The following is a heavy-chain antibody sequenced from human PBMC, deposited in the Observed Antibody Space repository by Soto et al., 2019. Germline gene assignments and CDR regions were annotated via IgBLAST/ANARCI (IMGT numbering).Heavy chain of an antibody. D-gene: IGHD5-12*01. J-gene: IGHJ5*02. CDR3: AKGDNLGPKTGYAFDP. Sequence: QTLSLTCAISGGSVCSNSGSWNWIRQSPSRGLEWLGRTYFRSKWYNDYAVSVKSRIIINPDTSNNQFSLQLNSVTPEDTAVYFCAKGDNLGPKTGYAFDPWGQGIMVTVSS. V-gene: IGHV6-1*01. CDR2: TYFRSKWYN. CDR1: GGSVCSNSGS.